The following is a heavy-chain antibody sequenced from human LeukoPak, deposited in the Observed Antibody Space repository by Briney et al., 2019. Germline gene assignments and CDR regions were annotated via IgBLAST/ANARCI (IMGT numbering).Heavy chain of an antibody. CDR1: GFTFTSYA. Sequence: GGSLRLSCAASGFTFTSYAMSWVRQAPGKGLEWVSGITSGGSSTYYADSVKGRFTISRDNSKSTLYLQMNSVRAEDTAVYYCAKAGQPRYWYFDLWGRGTLVTASS. V-gene: IGHV3-23*01. D-gene: IGHD1-14*01. J-gene: IGHJ2*01. CDR3: AKAGQPRYWYFDL. CDR2: ITSGGSST.